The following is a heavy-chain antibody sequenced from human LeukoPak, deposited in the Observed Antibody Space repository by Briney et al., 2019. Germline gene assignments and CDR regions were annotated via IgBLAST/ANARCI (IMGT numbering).Heavy chain of an antibody. CDR2: IRSKVYGGTT. CDR1: GFSFCDYA. V-gene: IGHV3-49*04. D-gene: IGHD3-10*01. CDR3: TRTMVRGVVPNYYYYGMDV. J-gene: IGHJ6*04. Sequence: RSLRLSCTASGFSFCDYAMSWVRQAPGKGLEWVGFIRSKVYGGTTEYAASVKGRFTISRDDSKSIAYLQMNSLKTEDTAVYYCTRTMVRGVVPNYYYYGMDVWGKGTTVTVSS.